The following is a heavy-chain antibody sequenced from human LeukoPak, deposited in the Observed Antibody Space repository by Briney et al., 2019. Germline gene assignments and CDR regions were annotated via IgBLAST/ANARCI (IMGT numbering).Heavy chain of an antibody. V-gene: IGHV4-39*07. CDR3: ARGSGTTVTISFDY. J-gene: IGHJ4*02. D-gene: IGHD4-17*01. CDR1: GGSISSSSYY. Sequence: SETLSLTCTVSGGSISSSSYYWGWIRQPPGKGLEWIGSIYYSGSTYYNPSLKSRVTISVDTSKNQFSLKLSSVTAADTAVYYCARGSGTTVTISFDYWGQGTLVTVSS. CDR2: IYYSGST.